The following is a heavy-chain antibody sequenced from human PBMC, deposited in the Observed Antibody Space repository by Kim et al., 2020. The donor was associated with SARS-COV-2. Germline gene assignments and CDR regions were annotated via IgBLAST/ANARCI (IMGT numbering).Heavy chain of an antibody. Sequence: GGSLRLSCAASGFTFDDYAMHWVRQAPGKGLEWVSLISGDGGSTYYADSVKGRFTISRDNSKNSLYLQMNSLGTEDTALYYCAKDIDVGATTLVMPIDAFDIWGQGSMGTVSS. V-gene: IGHV3-43*02. J-gene: IGHJ3*02. CDR3: AKDIDVGATTLVMPIDAFDI. D-gene: IGHD1-26*01. CDR1: GFTFDDYA. CDR2: ISGDGGST.